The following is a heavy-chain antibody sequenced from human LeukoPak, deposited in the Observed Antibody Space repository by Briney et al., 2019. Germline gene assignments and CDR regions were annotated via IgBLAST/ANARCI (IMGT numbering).Heavy chain of an antibody. D-gene: IGHD1-26*01. V-gene: IGHV3-7*01. CDR3: ARDSVVGGSKREYYFDY. CDR2: IKQDGSEK. Sequence: GGSPRLSCAASGFTFSNYWMSWVRQAPGKGLEWVANIKQDGSEKYYVDSVKGRFTISRDNAKNSLYLQMNSLRAEDTAVYYCARDSVVGGSKREYYFDYWGQGTLVTVSS. CDR1: GFTFSNYW. J-gene: IGHJ4*02.